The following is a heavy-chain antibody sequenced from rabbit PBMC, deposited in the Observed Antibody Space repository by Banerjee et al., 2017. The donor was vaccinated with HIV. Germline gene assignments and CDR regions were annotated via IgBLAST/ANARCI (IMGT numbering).Heavy chain of an antibody. Sequence: QEQLVESGGGLVQPGGSLKLSCKASGFDFSNYGVSWVRQAPGKGLEWIACINTSSGNTVYATWAKGRFTISKTSSTTVTLQMTSLTAADTATYFCARSPIDGGAGYAYGDLNLWGPGTLVTVS. CDR2: INTSSGNT. CDR1: GFDFSNYG. J-gene: IGHJ4*01. V-gene: IGHV1S45*01. CDR3: ARSPIDGGAGYAYGDLNL. D-gene: IGHD6-1*01.